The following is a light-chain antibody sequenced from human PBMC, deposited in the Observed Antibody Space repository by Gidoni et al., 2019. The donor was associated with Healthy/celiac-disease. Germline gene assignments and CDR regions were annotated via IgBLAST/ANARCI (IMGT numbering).Light chain of an antibody. CDR1: QSISSW. CDR2: YPD. V-gene: IGKV1-5*01. J-gene: IGKJ1*01. CDR3: QQYNSYWT. Sequence: DIQITQSPSTLSASVGDRVTITCRASQSISSWLAWYQPKPGKAPKILISYPDSLESGVPSRFSGSGSGTELTLTISSLQPDDFATYYCQQYNSYWTFGQGTKVEIK.